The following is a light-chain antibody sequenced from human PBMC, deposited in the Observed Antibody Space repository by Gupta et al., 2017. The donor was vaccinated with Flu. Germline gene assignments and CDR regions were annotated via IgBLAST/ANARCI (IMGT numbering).Light chain of an antibody. CDR1: TVRSYY. Sequence: GKTVAITCQGGTVRSYYATWFQQRPGQAPVLVIYDKNNRPSGIPDRFSGSTAGNTAALTITGARAEDEAEYYCNSRDSSGTQLVFGGGTKLTVL. CDR3: NSRDSSGTQLV. CDR2: DKN. V-gene: IGLV3-19*01. J-gene: IGLJ3*02.